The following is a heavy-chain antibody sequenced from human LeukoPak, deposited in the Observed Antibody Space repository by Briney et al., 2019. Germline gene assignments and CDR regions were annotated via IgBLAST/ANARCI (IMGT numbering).Heavy chain of an antibody. Sequence: GASVKVSCKASGGTFSSYAISWVRQAPGQGLEWMGGIIPIFGTANYAQKFQGRVTITADESTSTAYMELSSLRSEDTAVYYCARDRGDYYGSGSYYNIAVWFDPWGQGTLVTVSS. CDR3: ARDRGDYYGSGSYYNIAVWFDP. J-gene: IGHJ5*02. CDR1: GGTFSSYA. D-gene: IGHD3-10*01. CDR2: IIPIFGTA. V-gene: IGHV1-69*13.